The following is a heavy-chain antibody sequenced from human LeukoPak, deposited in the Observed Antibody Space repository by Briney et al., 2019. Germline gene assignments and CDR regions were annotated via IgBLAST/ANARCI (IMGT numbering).Heavy chain of an antibody. CDR1: GFTFSSYA. J-gene: IGHJ4*02. Sequence: GGSLRLSCAASGFTFSSYAMSWVRQAPGKGLEWVSAISGSGGSTCYADSVKGRFTISRDNSKNTLYLQMNSLRAEDTAVYYCAKSTGYSYGFDYWGQGTLVTVSS. D-gene: IGHD5-18*01. CDR3: AKSTGYSYGFDY. V-gene: IGHV3-23*01. CDR2: ISGSGGST.